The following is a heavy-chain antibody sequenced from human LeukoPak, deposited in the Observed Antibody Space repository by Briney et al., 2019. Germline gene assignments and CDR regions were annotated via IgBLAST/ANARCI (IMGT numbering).Heavy chain of an antibody. D-gene: IGHD3-16*01. CDR2: ISWNSRSI. Sequence: PGGSLRLSCAASGFTFSSYAMSWVRQAPGEGLEWVSGISWNSRSIGYADSVKGRFTTSRDNAKTSVYLQMNSLRPEDTALYYCVKDSRRGLYYFDYWGQGTLVTVSS. V-gene: IGHV3-9*01. J-gene: IGHJ4*02. CDR3: VKDSRRGLYYFDY. CDR1: GFTFSSYA.